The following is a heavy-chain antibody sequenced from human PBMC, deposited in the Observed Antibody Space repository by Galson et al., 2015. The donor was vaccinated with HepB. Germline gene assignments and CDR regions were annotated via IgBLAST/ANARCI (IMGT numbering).Heavy chain of an antibody. J-gene: IGHJ4*02. V-gene: IGHV1-18*01. CDR2: ISAYNGNT. D-gene: IGHD1-26*01. Sequence: SVKVSCKASGFTFTTYTISWVRRAPGQGLEWMGGISAYNGNTNYAQKFQGRVTMTTDTSTSTAYMELRSLRSDDTAVYYCAREGWELSYFDYWGQGSLVTVSS. CDR1: GFTFTTYT. CDR3: AREGWELSYFDY.